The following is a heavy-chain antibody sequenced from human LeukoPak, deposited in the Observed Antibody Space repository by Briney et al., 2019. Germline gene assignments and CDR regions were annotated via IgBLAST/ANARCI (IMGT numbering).Heavy chain of an antibody. CDR1: GYTFTAYL. Sequence: ASVKVSCEASGYTFTAYLLHWVRQAPGQGLEWMGWINPNRGETDYAQNFQGRVTMTRDTSISTAYMELSRLRSDDTAVYYCARGWYYYDSSGYYLYYFDYWGQGTLVTVSS. V-gene: IGHV1-2*02. CDR2: INPNRGET. J-gene: IGHJ4*02. D-gene: IGHD3-22*01. CDR3: ARGWYYYDSSGYYLYYFDY.